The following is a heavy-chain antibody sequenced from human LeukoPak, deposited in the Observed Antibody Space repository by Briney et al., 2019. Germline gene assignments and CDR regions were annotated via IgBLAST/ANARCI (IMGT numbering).Heavy chain of an antibody. D-gene: IGHD3-22*01. Sequence: SETLSLTCAVYGGSFSGYYWSWIRQPPGKGREGIGEINHSGSTNYNPSLKSRVTISVDTSKNQFSLKLSSVTAADTAVYYCARGDYYDSSGYSRFLDYWGQGTLVTVSS. CDR2: INHSGST. V-gene: IGHV4-34*01. J-gene: IGHJ4*02. CDR3: ARGDYYDSSGYSRFLDY. CDR1: GGSFSGYY.